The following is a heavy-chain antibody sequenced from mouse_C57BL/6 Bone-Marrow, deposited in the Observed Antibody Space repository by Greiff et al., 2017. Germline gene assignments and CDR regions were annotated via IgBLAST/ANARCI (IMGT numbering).Heavy chain of an antibody. J-gene: IGHJ3*01. V-gene: IGHV1-81*01. D-gene: IGHD1-1*02. Sequence: VQRVESGAELARPGASVKLSCKASGYTFTSYGISWVKQRTGQGLEWIGEIYPRSGNTYYNEKFKGKATLTADKSSSTAYMELRSLTSEASAVYFCVWSAWFAYWGQGTLVTVSA. CDR3: VWSAWFAY. CDR2: IYPRSGNT. CDR1: GYTFTSYG.